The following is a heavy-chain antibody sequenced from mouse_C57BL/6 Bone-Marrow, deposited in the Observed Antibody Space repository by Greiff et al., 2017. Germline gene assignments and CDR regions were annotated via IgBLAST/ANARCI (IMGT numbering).Heavy chain of an antibody. D-gene: IGHD2-4*01. V-gene: IGHV1-64*01. Sequence: QVQLQQPGAELVKPGASVKLSCKASGYTFTSYWMHWVKQRPGQGLEWIGMIHPNSGSTNYNEKFKSKATLPVDKSSSTAYMQLSSLTSEDSAVYYCARSSGYDYDWFAYWGQGTLVTVSA. CDR1: GYTFTSYW. J-gene: IGHJ3*01. CDR3: ARSSGYDYDWFAY. CDR2: IHPNSGST.